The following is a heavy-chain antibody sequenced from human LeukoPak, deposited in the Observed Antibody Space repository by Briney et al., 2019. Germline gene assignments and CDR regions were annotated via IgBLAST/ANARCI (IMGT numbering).Heavy chain of an antibody. CDR1: GFTVSDYS. J-gene: IGHJ3*02. CDR3: AKDRDDYVWGSYLGAFDI. D-gene: IGHD3-16*01. Sequence: GGSLRLSCAASGFTVSDYSMSWVRQAPGKGLEWVSAISGSGSYTDYADSVKGRFTISKDNSKNTLYMRMSSLRAEDTAVFYCAKDRDDYVWGSYLGAFDIWGQGTMVTVSS. V-gene: IGHV3-23*01. CDR2: ISGSGSYT.